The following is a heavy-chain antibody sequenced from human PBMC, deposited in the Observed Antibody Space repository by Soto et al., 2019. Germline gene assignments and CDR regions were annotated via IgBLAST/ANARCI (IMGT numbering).Heavy chain of an antibody. CDR1: GGTFSSYA. V-gene: IGHV1-69*13. D-gene: IGHD3-10*01. CDR2: IIPIFGTA. J-gene: IGHJ5*02. CDR3: ARRLGPPGSYPPRGFDP. Sequence: SVKVSCKASGGTFSSYAISWVRQAPGQGLEWMGGIIPIFGTANYAQKFQGRVTITADESTSTAYMELSSLRSEDTAVYYCARRLGPPGSYPPRGFDPWGQGTLVTVSS.